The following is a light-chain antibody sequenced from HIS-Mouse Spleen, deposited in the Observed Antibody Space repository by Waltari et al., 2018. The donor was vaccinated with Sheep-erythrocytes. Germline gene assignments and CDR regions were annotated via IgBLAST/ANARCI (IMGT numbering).Light chain of an antibody. CDR3: CSYAGSYNYV. J-gene: IGLJ1*01. CDR1: RSYGGGYNY. CDR2: DVS. V-gene: IGLV2-11*01. Sequence: QSALTQPRSVSGSPGQSVTISCPGTRSYGGGYNYVPWYQQHPGKAPKLMIYDVSKRPSGVPDRFSGSKSGNTASLTISGLQAEDEADYYCCSYAGSYNYVFGTGTKVTVL.